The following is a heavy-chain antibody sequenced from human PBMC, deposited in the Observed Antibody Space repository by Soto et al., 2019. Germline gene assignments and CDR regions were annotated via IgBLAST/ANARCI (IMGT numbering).Heavy chain of an antibody. CDR2: MNPNSGGT. D-gene: IGHD6-6*01. V-gene: IGHV1-2*02. CDR1: GYTFSGYF. CDR3: ARGYYSSCWRVFDY. J-gene: IGHJ4*02. Sequence: QVQLVQSGADVKKPGASVKVSCKTSGYTFSGYFMHWLRQAPGQGLEWMGWMNPNSGGTDYAQNFQGRGSMTCDTSISTAYMELSRLRSDDTAIYYCARGYYSSCWRVFDYWGQGTLVTVSS.